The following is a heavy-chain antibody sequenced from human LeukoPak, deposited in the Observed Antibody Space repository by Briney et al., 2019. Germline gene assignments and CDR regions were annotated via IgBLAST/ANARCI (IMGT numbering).Heavy chain of an antibody. V-gene: IGHV3-66*01. CDR3: ARDRWELGAFDI. J-gene: IGHJ3*02. D-gene: IGHD1-26*01. CDR1: GFTVSSNY. CDR2: IYSGGST. Sequence: GGSLRLSCVASGFTVSSNYMSWVRQAPGKGLEWVSVIYSGGSTYYADSVKGRFTISRDNSKNTLYLQMNSLRAEDTAVYYCARDRWELGAFDIWGQGTMVTVSS.